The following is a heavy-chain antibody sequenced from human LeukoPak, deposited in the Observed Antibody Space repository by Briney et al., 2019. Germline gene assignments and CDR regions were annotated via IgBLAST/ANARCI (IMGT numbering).Heavy chain of an antibody. CDR2: IKQDGSEK. Sequence: GGSLRLSCAASGFTFSSYWMSWVRQAPRKGLEWVANIKQDGSEKYYVDSVKGRFTISRDNAKNSLYLQLNSLRAEDTAVYYCVRTGVLWWGRRVCYFDYWGQGTLVTVSS. CDR1: GFTFSSYW. V-gene: IGHV3-7*01. CDR3: VRTGVLWWGRRVCYFDY. J-gene: IGHJ4*02. D-gene: IGHD2-21*01.